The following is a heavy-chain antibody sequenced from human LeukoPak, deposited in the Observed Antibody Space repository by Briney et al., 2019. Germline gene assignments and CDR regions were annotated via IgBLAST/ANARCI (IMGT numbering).Heavy chain of an antibody. Sequence: ASVKVSCKASGYTFTTYNINWVRQAPGQGLEWMGWISGYNGDTNYAQKLQGRVTMTTDTSTSTAYMELRSLKSDDTAVYYCASLKNYYDSSGYLVTDAFDIWGQGTMVTVSS. V-gene: IGHV1-18*01. CDR3: ASLKNYYDSSGYLVTDAFDI. D-gene: IGHD3-22*01. J-gene: IGHJ3*02. CDR1: GYTFTTYN. CDR2: ISGYNGDT.